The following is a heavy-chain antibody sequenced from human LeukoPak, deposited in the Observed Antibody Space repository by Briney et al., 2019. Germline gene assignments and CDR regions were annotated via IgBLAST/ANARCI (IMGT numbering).Heavy chain of an antibody. CDR1: GGSISSGGYY. V-gene: IGHV4-31*03. Sequence: TSETLSLTCTVSGGSISSGGYYWSWIRQHPGKGLEWIGYIYYSGSTYYNPSLKSRVIISVDTSKNQFSLKLSSVTAADTAVYYCARDRRGARGIIDWGQGTRVTVSS. D-gene: IGHD3-10*01. CDR2: IYYSGST. CDR3: ARDRRGARGIID. J-gene: IGHJ4*02.